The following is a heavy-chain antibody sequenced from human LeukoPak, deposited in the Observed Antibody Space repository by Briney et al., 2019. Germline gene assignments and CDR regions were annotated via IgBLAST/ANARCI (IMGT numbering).Heavy chain of an antibody. CDR2: IKRDGSEK. Sequence: GGSLRLSCAASGFTFTTYWVNWVRQAPGKGLEWVANIKRDGSEKYYVDSVKGRFTISRDNAKSSLYLQLNSLRAEDTAVYYCARTAYYYGSGSYNSEFDYWGQGTLVTVSS. D-gene: IGHD3-10*01. J-gene: IGHJ4*02. V-gene: IGHV3-7*01. CDR3: ARTAYYYGSGSYNSEFDY. CDR1: GFTFTTYW.